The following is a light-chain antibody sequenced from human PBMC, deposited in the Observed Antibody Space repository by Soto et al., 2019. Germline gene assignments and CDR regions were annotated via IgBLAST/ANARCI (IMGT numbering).Light chain of an antibody. CDR1: SSDVGGYNY. CDR3: SSFTNTITRYA. CDR2: EVS. J-gene: IGLJ1*01. Sequence: QSALTQPASVSGSPGQSITISCTGTSSDVGGYNYVSWFQHHPGKAPKLIIYEVSYRPSGVSNRVSGSKSGDTASLTISGLQAEDEADYYCSSFTNTITRYAFGTGTKLTVL. V-gene: IGLV2-14*01.